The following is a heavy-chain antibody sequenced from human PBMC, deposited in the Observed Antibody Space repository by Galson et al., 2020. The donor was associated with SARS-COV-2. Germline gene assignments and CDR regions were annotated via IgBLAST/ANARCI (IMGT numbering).Heavy chain of an antibody. CDR1: GGTITSDGSY. J-gene: IGHJ4*02. D-gene: IGHD1-26*01. Sequence: SQTLTLTCTVSGGTITSDGSYWSWIRQHPGKGLAWIGYIFYSGFTYYNPSLRSRVTMSLDTSKNQFSLKLNSVTAADTAVYYCANGLGGDYWGQGTLVTVSS. V-gene: IGHV4-31*03. CDR3: ANGLGGDY. CDR2: IFYSGFT.